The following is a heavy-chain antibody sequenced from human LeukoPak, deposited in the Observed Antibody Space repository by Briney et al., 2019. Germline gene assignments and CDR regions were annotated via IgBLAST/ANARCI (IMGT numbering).Heavy chain of an antibody. CDR1: GGSFSSYV. Sequence: SVKISCKASGGSFSSYVITWVRQAPGQGLEWMGRIIPVLGVSNFAQKFQDRVAITADKSTNTAHMELSRLDSGDTAVYYCTREGVYAPDPSSYHRDAFDIWGQGTVVIVSS. CDR3: TREGVYAPDPSSYHRDAFDI. D-gene: IGHD3-16*02. V-gene: IGHV1-69*04. J-gene: IGHJ3*02. CDR2: IIPVLGVS.